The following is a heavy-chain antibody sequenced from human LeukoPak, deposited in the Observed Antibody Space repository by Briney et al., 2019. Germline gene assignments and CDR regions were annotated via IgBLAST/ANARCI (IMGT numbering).Heavy chain of an antibody. J-gene: IGHJ4*02. V-gene: IGHV1-46*01. CDR2: INPSGGST. CDR1: GYTFTSYY. CDR3: ARDYGASYDSSGYSGLGY. D-gene: IGHD3-22*01. Sequence: ASVKVSCKASGYTFTSYYMHWVRQAPGQGLEWMGIINPSGGSTSYAQKFQGRVTMTRDTSTSTVYMELSSLRSEDTAVYYCARDYGASYDSSGYSGLGYWGQGTLVTVSS.